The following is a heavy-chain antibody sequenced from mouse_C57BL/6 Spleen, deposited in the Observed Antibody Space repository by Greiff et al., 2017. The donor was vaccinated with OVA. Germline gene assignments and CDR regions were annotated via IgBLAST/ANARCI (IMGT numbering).Heavy chain of an antibody. CDR1: GFTFSSYG. CDR3: ASSTMVTNWYAY. CDR2: ISSGGSYT. D-gene: IGHD2-1*01. Sequence: EVQRVESGGDLVKPGGSLKLSCAASGFTFSSYGMSWVRQTPDTRLEWVATISSGGSYTYYPDSVQGRFTISRDNAKNTLYLQMSSLKSDDTAMYYCASSTMVTNWYAYWGQGTLVTVSA. J-gene: IGHJ3*01. V-gene: IGHV5-6*01.